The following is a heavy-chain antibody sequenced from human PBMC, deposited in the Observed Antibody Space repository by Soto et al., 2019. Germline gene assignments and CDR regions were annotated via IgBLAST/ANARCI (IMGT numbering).Heavy chain of an antibody. Sequence: QLQLQESGSGLVKPSQTLSLTCAVSGGSISSGGYSWSWIRQPPGKGLEWIGYIYHIGSTYYKPSLKSRVTISVDVSKNQFSLKLSSVTAADTAVYYCAAGGGLPRYYCCQGTLGTVSS. J-gene: IGHJ4*02. CDR3: AAGGGLPRYY. V-gene: IGHV4-30-2*01. D-gene: IGHD5-12*01. CDR1: GGSISSGGYS. CDR2: IYHIGST.